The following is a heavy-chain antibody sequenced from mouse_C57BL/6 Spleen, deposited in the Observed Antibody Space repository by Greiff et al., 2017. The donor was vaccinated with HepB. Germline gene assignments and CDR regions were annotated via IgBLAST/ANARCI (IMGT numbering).Heavy chain of an antibody. V-gene: IGHV5-12*01. CDR3: ARGVYYDYHEGFAY. CDR2: ISNGGGST. J-gene: IGHJ3*01. CDR1: GFTFSDYY. Sequence: EVQGVESGGGLVQPGGSLKLSCAASGFTFSDYYMYWVRQTPEKRLEWVAYISNGGGSTYYPDTVKGRFTISRDNAKNTLYLQMSRLKSEDTAMYYCARGVYYDYHEGFAYWGQGTLVTVSA. D-gene: IGHD2-4*01.